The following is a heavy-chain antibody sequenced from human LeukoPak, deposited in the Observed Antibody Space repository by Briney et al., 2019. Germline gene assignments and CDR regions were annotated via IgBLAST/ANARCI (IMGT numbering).Heavy chain of an antibody. CDR2: ISSSGSTI. CDR3: AELGITMIGGV. Sequence: GGSLRLSCAASGFTFSSYEMNWVRQAPGKGLEWVSYISSSGSTIYYADPVKGRFTIPRDNAKNSLYLQMNSLRAEDTAVYYCAELGITMIGGVWGKGTTVTISS. J-gene: IGHJ6*04. CDR1: GFTFSSYE. D-gene: IGHD3-10*02. V-gene: IGHV3-48*03.